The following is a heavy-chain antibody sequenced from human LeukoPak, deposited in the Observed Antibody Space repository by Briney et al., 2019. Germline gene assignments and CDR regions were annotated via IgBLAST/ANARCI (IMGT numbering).Heavy chain of an antibody. V-gene: IGHV3-7*01. J-gene: IGHJ3*02. CDR3: ARGARTSPRSTSEI. Sequence: GGSLRLSCAASGFTFSSYWMTWVRQAPGEGLEWVANIREDGSEKNYVDSVKGRFTISRDNAKNSLYLQMNSLSAEDTAVYYCARGARTSPRSTSEIWGQGTMVTVSS. D-gene: IGHD2-2*01. CDR1: GFTFSSYW. CDR2: IREDGSEK.